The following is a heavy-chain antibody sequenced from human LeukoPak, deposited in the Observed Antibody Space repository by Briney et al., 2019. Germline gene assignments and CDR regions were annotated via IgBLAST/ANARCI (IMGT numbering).Heavy chain of an antibody. CDR1: GYSFTSYC. Sequence: GESLKISCKGSGYSFTSYCIGWVRQMPGKGLEWMGIIYPGDSDTRYSPSFQGQVTISADKSISTAYLQWSSLKASDTAMYYCARPRLSGKGHSSGYYRREDAFDIWGQGTMVTVSS. CDR3: ARPRLSGKGHSSGYYRREDAFDI. V-gene: IGHV5-51*01. D-gene: IGHD3-22*01. CDR2: IYPGDSDT. J-gene: IGHJ3*02.